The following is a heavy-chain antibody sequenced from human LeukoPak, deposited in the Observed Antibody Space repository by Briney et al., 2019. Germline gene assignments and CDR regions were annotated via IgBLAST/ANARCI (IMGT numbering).Heavy chain of an antibody. CDR3: ARDPRGSIQLWGGDAFDI. CDR1: GYTFTSYG. CDR2: ISAYNGNT. V-gene: IGHV1-18*01. D-gene: IGHD5-18*01. J-gene: IGHJ3*02. Sequence: ASVKVSCKASGYTFTSYGISWVRQAPGQGLEWMGWISAYNGNTNYAQKLQGRVTMTTDTSTSTAYMELRSLRSDDTAVYYCARDPRGSIQLWGGDAFDIWGQGTMVTVSS.